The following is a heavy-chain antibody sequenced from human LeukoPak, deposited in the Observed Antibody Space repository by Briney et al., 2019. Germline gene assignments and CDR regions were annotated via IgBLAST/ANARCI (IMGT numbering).Heavy chain of an antibody. J-gene: IGHJ6*02. D-gene: IGHD6-13*01. Sequence: GGSLRLSCAASGFTFDDYAMHWVRHAPGKGLEWVSGISWNSGSIGYADSVKGRFTISRDNAKNSLYLQMNSLRAEDTALYYCAKDIGAAAGFGMDVWGQGTTVTVSS. CDR2: ISWNSGSI. CDR3: AKDIGAAAGFGMDV. V-gene: IGHV3-9*01. CDR1: GFTFDDYA.